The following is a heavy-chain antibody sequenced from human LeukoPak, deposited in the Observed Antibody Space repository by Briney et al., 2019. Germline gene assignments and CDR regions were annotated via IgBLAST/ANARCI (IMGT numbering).Heavy chain of an antibody. CDR3: ASDRASYYYGSGSYYSPY. V-gene: IGHV3-23*01. CDR2: ISGSGGST. CDR1: GFTFSSYA. D-gene: IGHD3-10*01. Sequence: PGGSLRLSCAASGFTFSSYAMSWVRQAPGKGLEWVSAISGSGGSTYYADPVKGRFTISRDNSKNTLYLQMNSLRAEDTAVYYCASDRASYYYGSGSYYSPYWGQGTLVTVSS. J-gene: IGHJ4*02.